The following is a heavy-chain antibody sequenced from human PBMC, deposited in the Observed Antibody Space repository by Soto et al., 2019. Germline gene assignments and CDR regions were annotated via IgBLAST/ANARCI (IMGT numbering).Heavy chain of an antibody. CDR3: AREGSYSGYDLHAFDI. Sequence: ASVKVSCKASGYTFTSYYMHWVRQAPGQGLEWMGIINPSGGSTSYAQKFQGRVTMTRDTSTSTVYMELSSLRSEDTAVYYCAREGSYSGYDLHAFDIWGQGTMVTVSS. V-gene: IGHV1-46*01. CDR1: GYTFTSYY. J-gene: IGHJ3*02. CDR2: INPSGGST. D-gene: IGHD5-12*01.